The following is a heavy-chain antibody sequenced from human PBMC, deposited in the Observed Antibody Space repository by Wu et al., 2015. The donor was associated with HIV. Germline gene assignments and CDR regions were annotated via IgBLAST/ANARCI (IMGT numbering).Heavy chain of an antibody. CDR3: ARHLPPICSSSSCHYELQRGADGFDV. CDR1: GYTFTRSY. J-gene: IGHJ3*01. CDR2: INPGSGTT. V-gene: IGHV1-46*01. Sequence: QVQLVQSGAEVKKPGASVKVSCKTSGYTFTRSYIHWVRQAPGQGLEWMGIINPGSGTTTYAQKFQGRVSITTDESTSTAYMELSSLGFEDTAVYYCARHLPPICSSSSCHYELQRGADGFDVWGHGTLVTVSS. D-gene: IGHD2-2*01.